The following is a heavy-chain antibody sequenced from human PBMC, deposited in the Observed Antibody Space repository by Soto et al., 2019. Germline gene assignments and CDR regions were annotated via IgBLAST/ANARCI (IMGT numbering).Heavy chain of an antibody. CDR3: AKDGGYCSSTSCYAEYFQH. V-gene: IGHV3-23*01. CDR2: ISGSGGST. D-gene: IGHD2-2*01. CDR1: GFTFSSYA. J-gene: IGHJ1*01. Sequence: GGSLRLSCAASGFTFSSYAMSWVRQAPGKGLEWVSAISGSGGSTYYADSVKGRFTISRDNSKNTLYLQMNSLRAEDTAVYYCAKDGGYCSSTSCYAEYFQHWDQGTLVTVSS.